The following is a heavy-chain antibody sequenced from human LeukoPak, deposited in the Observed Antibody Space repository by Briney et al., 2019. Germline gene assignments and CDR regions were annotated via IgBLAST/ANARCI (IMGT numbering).Heavy chain of an antibody. D-gene: IGHD5-12*01. CDR1: GGSISSSSYY. Sequence: PSETLSLTCTVSGGSISSSSYYWGWIRQPPGKGLEWIGSIYYSGSTYYNPSLKSRVTISVDTSKNQFSLKLSSVTAADTAVYYCARDKWLRLSRSWFDPWGQGTLVTVSS. J-gene: IGHJ5*02. CDR2: IYYSGST. CDR3: ARDKWLRLSRSWFDP. V-gene: IGHV4-39*07.